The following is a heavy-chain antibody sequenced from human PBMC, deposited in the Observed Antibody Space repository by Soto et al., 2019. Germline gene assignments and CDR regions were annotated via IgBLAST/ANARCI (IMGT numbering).Heavy chain of an antibody. D-gene: IGHD5-12*01. Sequence: GGSLRLSCAASGFTFSSYAMSWVRQAPGKGLEWVSGISGSGGSTYYADSVKGRFTISRDNSKNTLYLQMNSLRAEDTAVYYCAKGLKGGYANFDYWGQGTLVTVSS. CDR1: GFTFSSYA. CDR3: AKGLKGGYANFDY. J-gene: IGHJ4*02. V-gene: IGHV3-23*01. CDR2: ISGSGGST.